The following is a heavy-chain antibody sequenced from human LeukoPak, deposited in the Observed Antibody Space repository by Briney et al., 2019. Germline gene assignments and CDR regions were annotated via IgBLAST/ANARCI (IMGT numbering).Heavy chain of an antibody. V-gene: IGHV3-30-3*01. D-gene: IGHD1-26*01. CDR3: ARDLVGPGYYFDY. CDR1: GFIFSSYA. J-gene: IGHJ4*02. CDR2: ISYDGTNK. Sequence: GGSLRLSCAASGFIFSSYAMHWVRQAPGKGLERVAVISYDGTNKYYADSVKGRFTISRDNSENTLYLQMNSLRAEDTAVYYCARDLVGPGYYFDYWGQGTLVTVSS.